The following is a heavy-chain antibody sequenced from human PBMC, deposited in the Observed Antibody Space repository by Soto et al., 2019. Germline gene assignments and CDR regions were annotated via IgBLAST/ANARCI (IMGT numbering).Heavy chain of an antibody. CDR1: GGSISSYY. Sequence: PSETLSLTCTVSGGSISSYYWSWIRQPPGKGLEWIGYIYYSGSTNYNPSLKSRVTISVDTSKNQFSLKLSSVTAADTAVYYCARDIGGYYYDSSGPLNAFDIWGQGTMVTVPS. D-gene: IGHD3-22*01. J-gene: IGHJ3*02. CDR2: IYYSGST. V-gene: IGHV4-59*01. CDR3: ARDIGGYYYDSSGPLNAFDI.